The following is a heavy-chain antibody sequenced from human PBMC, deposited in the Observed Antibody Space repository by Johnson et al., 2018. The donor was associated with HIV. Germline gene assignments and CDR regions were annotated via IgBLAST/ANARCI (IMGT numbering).Heavy chain of an antibody. V-gene: IGHV3-9*01. J-gene: IGHJ3*02. Sequence: VQLVESGGDLVQPGRSLRLSCAASGFTFDDYAMHWVRQAPGKGLEWVSGISWNSGNKGYVDSVKGRFTISRDNAKNSLYLQMNSLRAEDTALYYCAKALVGATLSDAFDIWGQGTMVTVSS. CDR2: ISWNSGNK. CDR1: GFTFDDYA. D-gene: IGHD1-26*01. CDR3: AKALVGATLSDAFDI.